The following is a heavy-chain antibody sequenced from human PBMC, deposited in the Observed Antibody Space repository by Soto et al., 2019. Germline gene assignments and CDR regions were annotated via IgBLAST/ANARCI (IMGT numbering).Heavy chain of an antibody. CDR3: ARDSGSSFYNYHAMDV. CDR2: TYYSGST. Sequence: PSETLSLTCTVSGGSISTNYWGWIRQPPGKGLEWIGNTYYSGSTNYNPSLKSRVTISVDTSKNQFSLKLRSVTAADTAVYYCARDSGSSFYNYHAMDVWGQGTTVT. V-gene: IGHV4-59*01. J-gene: IGHJ6*02. CDR1: GGSISTNY. D-gene: IGHD1-26*01.